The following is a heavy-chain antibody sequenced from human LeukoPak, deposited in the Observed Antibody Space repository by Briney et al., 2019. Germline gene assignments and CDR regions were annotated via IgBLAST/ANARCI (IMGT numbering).Heavy chain of an antibody. Sequence: GGSLRLSCAASRFMFSEYGMHWVRQAPGKGLEWVAFIQNDGSNKHFAESVKGRFTISRDNSKNTVSLQMNSLRSDDTGVYYCAKDWGARGCCGDYFDYWGQGSLVTVSS. V-gene: IGHV3-30*02. J-gene: IGHJ4*02. CDR1: RFMFSEYG. CDR2: IQNDGSNK. CDR3: AKDWGARGCCGDYFDY. D-gene: IGHD1-26*01.